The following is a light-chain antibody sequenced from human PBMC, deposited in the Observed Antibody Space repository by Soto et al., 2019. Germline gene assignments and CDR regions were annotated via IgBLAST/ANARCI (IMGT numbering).Light chain of an antibody. Sequence: SVLTQPASVSGSPGQSITISCTGTSSDVGSYNLVSWYQQHPGKAPKLMIYAGSKRPSGVSNRFSGSKSGNTASLTISGLQAEDEADNYCCSYGGSSNSNVFGTGTKVSVL. J-gene: IGLJ1*01. V-gene: IGLV2-23*01. CDR3: CSYGGSSNSNV. CDR1: SSDVGSYNL. CDR2: AGS.